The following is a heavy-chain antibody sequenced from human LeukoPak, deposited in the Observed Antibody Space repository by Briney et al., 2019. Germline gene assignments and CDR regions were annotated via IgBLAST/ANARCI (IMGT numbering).Heavy chain of an antibody. CDR1: GFNFFTYG. D-gene: IGHD1-26*01. J-gene: IGHJ4*02. CDR3: ARETKGAY. Sequence: GRSLRPSCAASGFNFFTYGMHWVRQAPGKGLEWVSYISGSGSTIYYADSVKGRFTISRDSAKNSLYLQMNSLRDEDTAVYYCARETKGAYWGQGTLVTVSS. CDR2: ISGSGSTI. V-gene: IGHV3-48*02.